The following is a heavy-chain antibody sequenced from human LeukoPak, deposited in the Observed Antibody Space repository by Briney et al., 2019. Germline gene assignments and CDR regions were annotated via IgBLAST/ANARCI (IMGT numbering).Heavy chain of an antibody. CDR3: AKERAGRGSSSYYGMDV. D-gene: IGHD2-15*01. V-gene: IGHV3-23*01. CDR2: ISGSGGST. CDR1: GFTVSSNY. Sequence: PGGSLRLSCAASGFTVSSNYVSWVRQAPGKGLEWVSAISGSGGSTYYADSVKGRFTTSRDNSKNTLNLQMNSLRAEDTAVYYCAKERAGRGSSSYYGMDVWGQGTTVTVSS. J-gene: IGHJ6*02.